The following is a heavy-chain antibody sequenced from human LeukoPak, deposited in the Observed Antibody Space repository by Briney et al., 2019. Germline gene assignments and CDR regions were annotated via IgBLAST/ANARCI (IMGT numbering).Heavy chain of an antibody. Sequence: GGSLRLSCAASGFTFSSFALSWVRQAPGKGLGWVSAISDSDGSTYYSNSVKGGFTISRDNSKKTLYLLMNSLRAEDTAIYYCAKPHYFGSGSPDYWGQGTLVTVSS. CDR2: ISDSDGST. D-gene: IGHD3-10*01. CDR1: GFTFSSFA. J-gene: IGHJ4*02. CDR3: AKPHYFGSGSPDY. V-gene: IGHV3-23*01.